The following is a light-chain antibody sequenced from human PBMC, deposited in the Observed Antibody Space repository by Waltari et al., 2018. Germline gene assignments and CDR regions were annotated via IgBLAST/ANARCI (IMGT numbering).Light chain of an antibody. CDR3: QQYGSSQFT. J-gene: IGKJ3*01. Sequence: IGLTQSPGTLSLSPGERATLSCRASQSVRSSYLAWYQQKPGQAPRLLIYGASSRATGIPDRYSGSGSGTDFTLTISRLEPEDFAVYYCQQYGSSQFTFGPGTKVDIK. V-gene: IGKV3-20*01. CDR1: QSVRSSY. CDR2: GAS.